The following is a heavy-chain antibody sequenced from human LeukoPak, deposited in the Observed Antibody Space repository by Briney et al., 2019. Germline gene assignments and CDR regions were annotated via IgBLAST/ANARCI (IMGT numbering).Heavy chain of an antibody. J-gene: IGHJ6*03. D-gene: IGHD6-19*01. Sequence: AASVKVSCKASGYTFTGYYMHWVRQAPGQGLEWTGWINPNSGGTNYAQKFQGRVTMTRDTSISTAYMELSSLRSEDTAVYYCARSHSSGWYGVYYYYYYMDVWGKGTTVTVSS. V-gene: IGHV1-2*02. CDR2: INPNSGGT. CDR1: GYTFTGYY. CDR3: ARSHSSGWYGVYYYYYYMDV.